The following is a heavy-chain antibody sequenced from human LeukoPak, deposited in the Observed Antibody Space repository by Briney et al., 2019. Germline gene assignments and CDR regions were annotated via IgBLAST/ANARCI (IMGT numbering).Heavy chain of an antibody. V-gene: IGHV4-39*07. CDR1: GGSISSSSYY. CDR3: ASASWVATIVDP. Sequence: PSETLSLTCTVSGGSISSSSYYWGWIRQPPGKGLEWIGSIYYSGSTYYNPSLKSRVTISVDTSKNQFSLKLSSVTAADTAVYYCASASWVATIVDPWGQGTLVTVSS. D-gene: IGHD5-12*01. J-gene: IGHJ5*02. CDR2: IYYSGST.